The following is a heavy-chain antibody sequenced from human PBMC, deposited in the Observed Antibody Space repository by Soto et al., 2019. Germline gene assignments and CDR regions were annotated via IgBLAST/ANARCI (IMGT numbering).Heavy chain of an antibody. CDR3: ARPAVPGLFWSGMTFDY. Sequence: SETLSLTCTVSGGSISSSSYYWGWIRQPPGKGLEWIGSIYYSGSTYYNPSLKSRVTISVDTSKNQFSLKLSSVTAADTAVYYCARPAVPGLFWSGMTFDYWGQGTLVTVSS. CDR2: IYYSGST. CDR1: GGSISSSSYY. D-gene: IGHD3-3*01. V-gene: IGHV4-39*01. J-gene: IGHJ4*02.